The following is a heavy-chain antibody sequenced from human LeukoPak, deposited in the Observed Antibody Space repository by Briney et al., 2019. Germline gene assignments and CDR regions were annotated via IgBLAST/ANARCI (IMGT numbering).Heavy chain of an antibody. J-gene: IGHJ4*02. D-gene: IGHD3-22*01. CDR1: GYTLTELY. Sequence: ASVKVSCKVSGYTLTELYMHWVRQAPGKGLEWMGGFNPGDGETIYAQKFQGRVTMTEDTSADTAYMELSSPRSEDTAVYYCATLYDSSGYYYVAFDYWGQGTLVTVSS. CDR3: ATLYDSSGYYYVAFDY. V-gene: IGHV1-24*01. CDR2: FNPGDGET.